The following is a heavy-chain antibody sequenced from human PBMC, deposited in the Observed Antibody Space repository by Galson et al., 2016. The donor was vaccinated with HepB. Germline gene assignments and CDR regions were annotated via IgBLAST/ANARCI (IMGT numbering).Heavy chain of an antibody. CDR3: AKAFWGGYSPRGGYYFDS. V-gene: IGHV3-23*01. CDR1: GFTLSNYP. CDR2: LSVSGGYT. D-gene: IGHD3-3*01. Sequence: SLRLSCAASGFTLSNYPMSWVRQAPGKGLEWVSALSVSGGYTPYADSVKGRFLISRDNSKNTLYLQMTSLRAEDTAIYYCAKAFWGGYSPRGGYYFDSWGQGTLVTVSS. J-gene: IGHJ4*02.